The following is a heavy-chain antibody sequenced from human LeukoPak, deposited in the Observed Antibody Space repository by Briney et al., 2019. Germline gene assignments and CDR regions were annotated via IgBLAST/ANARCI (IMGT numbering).Heavy chain of an antibody. J-gene: IGHJ3*02. CDR3: ASGSYYNDAFDI. D-gene: IGHD3-10*01. Sequence: GGSLRLSCAALGFTVSSNYMSWVRQAPGKGLEWVSVIYSGGSTYYADSVKGRFIISRDNSKNTLYLQMNSLRAEDTAVYYCASGSYYNDAFDIWGQGTMVTVSS. V-gene: IGHV3-66*01. CDR1: GFTVSSNY. CDR2: IYSGGST.